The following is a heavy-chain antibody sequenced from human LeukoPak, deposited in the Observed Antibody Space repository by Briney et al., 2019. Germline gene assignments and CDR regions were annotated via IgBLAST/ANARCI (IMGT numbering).Heavy chain of an antibody. CDR2: IYSGGNT. J-gene: IGHJ6*02. V-gene: IGHV3-53*01. Sequence: GGSLRLSCAASGFTVSSNSMNWVRRAPGEGLQWVSVIYSGGNTYYADSVKGRFTISRDSSKNTLYLQMNSLSAEDTAVYYCARENNFGSGMDVWGQGTTVTVSS. CDR1: GFTVSSNS. D-gene: IGHD3-10*01. CDR3: ARENNFGSGMDV.